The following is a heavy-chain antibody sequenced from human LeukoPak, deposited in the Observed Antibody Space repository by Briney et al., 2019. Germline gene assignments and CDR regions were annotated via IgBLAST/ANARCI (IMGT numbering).Heavy chain of an antibody. D-gene: IGHD5-18*01. CDR3: ASTRMVDTAMVSGSDYYGMDV. J-gene: IGHJ6*02. V-gene: IGHV4-59*01. CDR2: IYYSGST. Sequence: PSETLSLTCTVSGGSISSYYWSWIRQPPGKGLEWIGYIYYSGSTDYNPSLKSRVTISVDTSKNQFSLKLSSVTAADTAVYYCASTRMVDTAMVSGSDYYGMDVWGQGTTVTVSS. CDR1: GGSISSYY.